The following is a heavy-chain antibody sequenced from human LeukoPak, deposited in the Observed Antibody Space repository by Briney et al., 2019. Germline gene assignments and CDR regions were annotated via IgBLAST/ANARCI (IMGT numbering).Heavy chain of an antibody. CDR2: LTRNSDST. CDR1: GFTLSAND. CDR3: AKRPGFGYGMDV. Sequence: GGSLRLSCAASGFTLSANDMSWVRQAPGKGLEWVSRLTRNSDSTYYADSVEGRFTISRDNSKNMLYLQMSSLRDEDTAVYYCAKRPGFGYGMDVWGQGTTVTVSS. D-gene: IGHD3-10*01. V-gene: IGHV3-23*01. J-gene: IGHJ6*02.